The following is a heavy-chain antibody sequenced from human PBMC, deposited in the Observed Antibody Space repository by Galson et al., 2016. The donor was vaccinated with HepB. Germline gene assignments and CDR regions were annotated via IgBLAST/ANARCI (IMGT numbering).Heavy chain of an antibody. Sequence: SLRLSCAASDFTVSNNYMTWVRQAPGKGREWVSVIYIRGNTFYADSVRGRFTISRHSSNNTLYLQMNSLRPLDTAVYYCATSPAVASWGQGTLVTVSS. CDR3: ATSPAVAS. CDR2: IYIRGNT. J-gene: IGHJ5*02. V-gene: IGHV3-53*04. CDR1: DFTVSNNY. D-gene: IGHD2-15*01.